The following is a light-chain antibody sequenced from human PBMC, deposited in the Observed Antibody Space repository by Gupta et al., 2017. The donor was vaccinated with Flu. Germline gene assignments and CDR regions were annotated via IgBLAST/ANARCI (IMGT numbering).Light chain of an antibody. CDR3: HQTDSSPHS. CDR2: WAS. J-gene: IGKJ2*03. V-gene: IGKV4-1*01. Sequence: PVGERVTINWKVSQSGRDGDNRKNYLQWYQQKPDQPPKLLIYWASACLPGVPDSFSGRGFETNLTLTIHSLQAEDVAIYYCHQTDSSPHSFGHGTKLDIK. CDR1: QSGRDGDNRKNY.